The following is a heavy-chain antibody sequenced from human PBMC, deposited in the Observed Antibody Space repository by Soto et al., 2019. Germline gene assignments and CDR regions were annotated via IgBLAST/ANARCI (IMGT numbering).Heavy chain of an antibody. CDR2: INGDGRTT. Sequence: EVQLVESGGGVVPPGGSLRLSCAASGFTFSAYWMHWVRQAPGKGLMWVSRINGDGRTTSYADSVKGRFTISRENAKNTLYLQMNSMRADDTTLYYCARAAYGEYWFDHWGQGTLVTVPS. D-gene: IGHD4-17*01. J-gene: IGHJ5*02. CDR1: GFTFSAYW. CDR3: ARAAYGEYWFDH. V-gene: IGHV3-74*01.